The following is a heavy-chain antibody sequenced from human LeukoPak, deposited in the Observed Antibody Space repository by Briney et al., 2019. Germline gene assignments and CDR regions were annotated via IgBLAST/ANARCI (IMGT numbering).Heavy chain of an antibody. Sequence: GRSLRLSCAASGFTFSSYAMHWVRQAPGKGLEWVANIKQDGSEKYYVDSVKGRFTISRDNAKNSLYLQMNSLRAEDTAVYYCAREGRGIAALWGQGTLVTVSS. D-gene: IGHD6-6*01. J-gene: IGHJ4*02. CDR3: AREGRGIAAL. CDR2: IKQDGSEK. CDR1: GFTFSSYA. V-gene: IGHV3-7*01.